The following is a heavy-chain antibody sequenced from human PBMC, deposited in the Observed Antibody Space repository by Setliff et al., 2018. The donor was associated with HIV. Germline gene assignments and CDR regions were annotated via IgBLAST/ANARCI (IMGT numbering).Heavy chain of an antibody. CDR3: ARLMLEVTVTTVWFDP. Sequence: ASVKVSCKASGYTFTSYGISWVRQAPGQGLEWMGWISAYNGNTNYAQKLQGRVTMTTDTSTSTAYMELRSLRSDDTAVYYCARLMLEVTVTTVWFDPWGQGTLVTVPQ. CDR2: ISAYNGNT. V-gene: IGHV1-18*01. D-gene: IGHD4-17*01. CDR1: GYTFTSYG. J-gene: IGHJ5*02.